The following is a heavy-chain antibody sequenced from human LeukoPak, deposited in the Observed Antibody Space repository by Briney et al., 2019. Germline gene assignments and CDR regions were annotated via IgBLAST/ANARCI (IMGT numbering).Heavy chain of an antibody. V-gene: IGHV4-39*07. CDR1: GGSISSSSYY. Sequence: SETLSLTCTVSGGSISSSSYYWDWIRQPPGKGLEWIGEINHSGSTNYNPSLKSRVTISVDTSKNQFSLKLSSVTAADTAVYYCARGQGSYYYGSGSYYAPSNYYYYCMDVWGKGTTVTVSS. CDR2: INHSGST. D-gene: IGHD3-10*01. J-gene: IGHJ6*03. CDR3: ARGQGSYYYGSGSYYAPSNYYYYCMDV.